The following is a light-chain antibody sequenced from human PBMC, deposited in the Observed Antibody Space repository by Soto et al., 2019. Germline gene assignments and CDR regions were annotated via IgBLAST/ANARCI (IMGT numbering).Light chain of an antibody. J-gene: IGKJ4*01. CDR3: QQRVT. CDR1: QSVSSSY. Sequence: EIVLTQSPGTLSLSPGERATLSCRASQSVSSSYLAWYQQKPGQAPRLLIYGASSRATGIPDRFSGSGSGTDFTLTISRLEPEDFAVNYCQQRVTFGGGTKVEIK. CDR2: GAS. V-gene: IGKV3-20*01.